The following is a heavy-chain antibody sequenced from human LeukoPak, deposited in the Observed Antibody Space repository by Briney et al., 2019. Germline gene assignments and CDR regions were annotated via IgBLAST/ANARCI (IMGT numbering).Heavy chain of an antibody. CDR1: GFTFSSYA. D-gene: IGHD4-17*01. V-gene: IGHV3-23*01. CDR2: ISGSGGST. Sequence: GGSLRLSCAASGFTFSSYAMSRVRQAPGKGLEWVSAISGSGGSTYYADSVKGRFTISRDNSKNTLYLQMNSLRAEDTAVYYRAKETLAVTSYFDYWGQGTLVTISS. CDR3: AKETLAVTSYFDY. J-gene: IGHJ4*02.